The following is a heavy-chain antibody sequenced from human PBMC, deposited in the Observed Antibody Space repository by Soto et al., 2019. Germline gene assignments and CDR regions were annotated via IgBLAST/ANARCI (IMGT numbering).Heavy chain of an antibody. V-gene: IGHV3-74*01. J-gene: IGHJ6*02. CDR3: ARAGEVATLELVYYYYGMDV. D-gene: IGHD5-12*01. CDR2: INSDGSST. CDR1: GFTFSSYW. Sequence: EVQLVESGGGLVQPGGSLRLSCAASGFTFSSYWMHWVRQAPGKGLVWVSRINSDGSSTSYADSVKGRFTISRDNAKNTLYLQMNSLRAEDTAVYYCARAGEVATLELVYYYYGMDVWGQGTTVTVSS.